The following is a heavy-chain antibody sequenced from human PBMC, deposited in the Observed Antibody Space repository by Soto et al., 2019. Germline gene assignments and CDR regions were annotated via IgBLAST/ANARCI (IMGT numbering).Heavy chain of an antibody. Sequence: QVQLVQSGAEVKKPGSSVKVSCKASRGTFSKYAVTWVRQAPGQGLEWMGGIIPIFGTSKYAQKFEGRVTITADESTITAYMELSSLRSEDTAVYYCAKVGAATWYEGCYFDDWGQGTLVTVSS. D-gene: IGHD2-15*01. J-gene: IGHJ4*02. CDR2: IIPIFGTS. V-gene: IGHV1-69*01. CDR3: AKVGAATWYEGCYFDD. CDR1: RGTFSKYA.